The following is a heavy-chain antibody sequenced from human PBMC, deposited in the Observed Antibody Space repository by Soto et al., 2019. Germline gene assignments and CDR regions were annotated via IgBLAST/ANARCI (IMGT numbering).Heavy chain of an antibody. CDR1: GYTFTGYY. D-gene: IGHD2-15*01. CDR2: INPNSGGT. Sequence: GASVKVSCKASGYTFTGYYMHWVRQAPGQGLEWMGWINPNSGGTGYAQKFQGRVTMTRDTSTGTVYMELSSLRSEDTAMYYCARVYCNGGRSYEIYYWGQGTLLTVSS. V-gene: IGHV1-2*02. J-gene: IGHJ4*02. CDR3: ARVYCNGGRSYEIYY.